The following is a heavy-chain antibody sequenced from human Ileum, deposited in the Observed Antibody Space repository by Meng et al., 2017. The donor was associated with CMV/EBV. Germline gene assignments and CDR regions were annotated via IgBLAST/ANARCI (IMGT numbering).Heavy chain of an antibody. D-gene: IGHD2-15*01. CDR3: ARLADNRKALDH. Sequence: CAASGFTFSDYWMHWVRQVPGKGLEWVARIDDEGRFTTYADSVKGRFTISRDNAKNTLFLQMNSVTDEDTAVYYCARLADNRKALDHWGQGSLVTVSS. CDR2: IDDEGRFT. CDR1: GFTFSDYW. J-gene: IGHJ4*02. V-gene: IGHV3-74*01.